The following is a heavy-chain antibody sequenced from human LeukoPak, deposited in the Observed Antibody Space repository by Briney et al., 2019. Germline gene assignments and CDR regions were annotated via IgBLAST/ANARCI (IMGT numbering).Heavy chain of an antibody. Sequence: GESLKISCKGSGFSFITYWIGWVRQTPGKGLEWMGIIYPGDSDTRYSPSFQGQVTISADKSISTAYLQWTSLKASDTAIYYCARQPLVRDCGGDCEFDYWGQGTRVSVSS. CDR2: IYPGDSDT. V-gene: IGHV5-51*01. J-gene: IGHJ4*02. D-gene: IGHD2-21*02. CDR3: ARQPLVRDCGGDCEFDY. CDR1: GFSFITYW.